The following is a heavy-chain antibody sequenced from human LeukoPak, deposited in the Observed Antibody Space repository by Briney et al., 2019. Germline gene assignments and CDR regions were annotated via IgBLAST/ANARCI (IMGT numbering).Heavy chain of an antibody. CDR2: ISGSGGST. CDR1: GFTFSSYA. D-gene: IGHD3-22*01. J-gene: IGHJ4*02. V-gene: IGHV3-23*01. Sequence: GGSLRLSCAASGFTFSSYAMSWVRQAPGKGLEWVSAISGSGGSTYYADSVKGRFTISRDNSKNSLYLQMNSLRAEDTAVYYCAKDRGGFSGYYDYWGQGTLVTVSS. CDR3: AKDRGGFSGYYDY.